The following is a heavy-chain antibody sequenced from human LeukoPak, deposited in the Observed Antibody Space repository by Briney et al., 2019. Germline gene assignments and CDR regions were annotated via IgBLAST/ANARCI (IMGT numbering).Heavy chain of an antibody. D-gene: IGHD2-2*01. CDR3: ARHGGGIVVVPAAKGGMDV. CDR2: IYPGDSDT. J-gene: IGHJ6*04. V-gene: IGHV5-51*01. Sequence: GESLKISCKGSGYSFTSYWTGWVRQMPGKGLEWMVIIYPGDSDTRYSPSFQGQVTISADKSISTAYLQWSSLKASDTAMYYCARHGGGIVVVPAAKGGMDVWGKGTTVTVSS. CDR1: GYSFTSYW.